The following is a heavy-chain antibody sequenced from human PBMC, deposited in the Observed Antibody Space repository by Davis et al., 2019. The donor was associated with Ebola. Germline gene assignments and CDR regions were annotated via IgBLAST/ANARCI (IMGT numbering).Heavy chain of an antibody. D-gene: IGHD3-3*01. CDR2: ISSSSSYI. Sequence: GGSLRLSCAASGFTFSSYSMNWVRQAPGKGLEWVSSISSSSSYIYYADSVKGRFTISRDNAKNSLYLQMNSLRAEDTAVYYCARALTIFVAEDWFDPWGQGTLVTVSS. CDR3: ARALTIFVAEDWFDP. V-gene: IGHV3-21*01. J-gene: IGHJ5*02. CDR1: GFTFSSYS.